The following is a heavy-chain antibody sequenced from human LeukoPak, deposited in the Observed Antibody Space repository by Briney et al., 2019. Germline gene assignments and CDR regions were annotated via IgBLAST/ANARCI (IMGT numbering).Heavy chain of an antibody. CDR1: GFTFGGSA. D-gene: IGHD6-19*01. CDR2: ISGAGRET. Sequence: PGGSLRLSCEASGFTFGGSAMSWVRQAPGKGLEWISDISGAGRETYYADSVKGRFTISRDNFKNTLYLQLNNLGAEDTAVYFCAKIDSPRVGWRAPFDYWGQGTLVTVSS. CDR3: AKIDSPRVGWRAPFDY. V-gene: IGHV3-23*01. J-gene: IGHJ4*02.